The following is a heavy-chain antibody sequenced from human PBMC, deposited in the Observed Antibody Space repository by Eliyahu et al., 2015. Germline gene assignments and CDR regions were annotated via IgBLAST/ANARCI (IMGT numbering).Heavy chain of an antibody. V-gene: IGHV3-7*01. CDR1: GFTFSRYW. CDR2: IKQDGSEK. J-gene: IGHJ5*02. CDR3: ARDCRGYSSSWYEGNWFDP. D-gene: IGHD6-13*01. Sequence: EVQLVESGGGLVQPGGSLRLSCAASGFTFSRYWMSWVRQAPGKGLEWVANIKQDGSEKYYVDSVKGRFTISRDNAKNSLYLQMNSLRAEDTAVYYCARDCRGYSSSWYEGNWFDPWGQGTLVTVSS.